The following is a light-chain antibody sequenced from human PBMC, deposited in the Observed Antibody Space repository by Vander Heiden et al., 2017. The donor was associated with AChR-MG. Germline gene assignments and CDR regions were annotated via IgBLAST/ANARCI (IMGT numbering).Light chain of an antibody. CDR1: QSISGY. J-gene: IGKJ1*01. V-gene: IGKV1-39*01. CDR2: AAS. CDR3: QQTDSELPRT. Sequence: DIQMTQSPSSLSASVGDRVTISCRASQSISGYLNWYQQRPGKAPKLLIYAASSWQSGVPSRFSGSGSGKDFTLTISSLQPEDFATYYCQQTDSELPRTFGQGTKVEIK.